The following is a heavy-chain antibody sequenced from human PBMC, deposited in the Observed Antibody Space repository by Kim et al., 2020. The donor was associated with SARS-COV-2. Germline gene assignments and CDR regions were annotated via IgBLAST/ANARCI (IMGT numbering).Heavy chain of an antibody. D-gene: IGHD3-9*01. Sequence: GGSLRLSCAASGFTFSSYAMSWVRQAPGKGLEWVSAISGSGGSTYYADSVKGRFTISRDNSKNTLYLQMNSLRAEDTAVYYGAKDGDILTGYYSAYYYYYGMDVWGQGTTVTVSS. CDR3: AKDGDILTGYYSAYYYYYGMDV. V-gene: IGHV3-23*01. CDR2: ISGSGGST. CDR1: GFTFSSYA. J-gene: IGHJ6*02.